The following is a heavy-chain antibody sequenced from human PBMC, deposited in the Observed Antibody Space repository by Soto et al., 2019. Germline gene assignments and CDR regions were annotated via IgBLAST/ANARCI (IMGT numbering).Heavy chain of an antibody. Sequence: SETLSLTCTVSGGSISSYYWSWIGHPPGKGLEWIGYIYYSGSTNYNPSLKSRVTISVDTSKNQFSLKLSSVTAADTAVYYCTRDSSAASYKWFDPSGQGTLGTVSS. D-gene: IGHD2-2*01. V-gene: IGHV4-59*01. CDR2: IYYSGST. CDR3: TRDSSAASYKWFDP. CDR1: GGSISSYY. J-gene: IGHJ5*02.